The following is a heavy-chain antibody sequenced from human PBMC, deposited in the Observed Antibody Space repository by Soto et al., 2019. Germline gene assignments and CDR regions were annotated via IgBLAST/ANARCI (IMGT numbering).Heavy chain of an antibody. CDR3: ARIKLVEFFFINVDVYDMDV. D-gene: IGHD3-16*01. V-gene: IGHV3-48*02. CDR1: GFTLSNYA. J-gene: IGHJ6*02. CDR2: ISSDSRYI. Sequence: EVQLVESGGGLVQPGGSLRLSCAASGFTLSNYAVNWVRQAPGKGLEWVSYISSDSRYICYGDSVKGRFTISRDNARNSVYLQMNSLRDEDTAVYYCARIKLVEFFFINVDVYDMDVWGQGTPVTVSS.